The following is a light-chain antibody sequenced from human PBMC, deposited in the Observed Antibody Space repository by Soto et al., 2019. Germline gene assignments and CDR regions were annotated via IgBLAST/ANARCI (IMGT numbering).Light chain of an antibody. CDR2: GAS. CDR3: QQYGSSPVT. Sequence: EIVLTQSPGTLSLSPGERATLSCRASQSVSSSYLAWYQQKPGQAPRLLIYGASSRATGIPDRFSGSGSVTDFTLTISRLEPEDCAVYYCQQYGSSPVTFGQGTKLEIK. V-gene: IGKV3-20*01. J-gene: IGKJ2*01. CDR1: QSVSSSY.